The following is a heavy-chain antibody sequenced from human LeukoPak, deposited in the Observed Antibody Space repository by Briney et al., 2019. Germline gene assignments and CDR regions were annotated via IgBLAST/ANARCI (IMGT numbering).Heavy chain of an antibody. J-gene: IGHJ4*02. CDR1: GGSFSGYY. CDR3: ARHSFVRFQYYFDY. D-gene: IGHD3-16*01. CDR2: MVYSGNT. Sequence: SETLSLTCAVYGGSFSGYYWGWIRQPPGKGLEWIGSMVYSGNTFYNPSLKSRVTMSLDTSRNQFSLKMSSVTAADTAVYYCARHSFVRFQYYFDYWGQGTLVSVSS. V-gene: IGHV4-34*12.